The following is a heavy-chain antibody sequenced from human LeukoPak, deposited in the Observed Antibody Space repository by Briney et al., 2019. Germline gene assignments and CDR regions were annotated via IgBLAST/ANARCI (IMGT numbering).Heavy chain of an antibody. J-gene: IGHJ4*02. CDR2: INPNSGGT. V-gene: IGHV1-2*02. CDR1: GYTFTGYY. D-gene: IGHD3-22*01. CDR3: ARGPRYYDSSGYYYY. Sequence: ASVKVSCKASGYTFTGYYMHWVRQAPGQGLEWMGWINPNSGGTNYAQKFQGRVTMIRDTSISTAYMELSRLRSDDTAVYYCARGPRYYDSSGYYYYWGQGTLVTVSS.